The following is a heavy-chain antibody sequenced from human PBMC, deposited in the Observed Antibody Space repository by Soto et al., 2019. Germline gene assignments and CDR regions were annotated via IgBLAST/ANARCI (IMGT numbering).Heavy chain of an antibody. CDR2: VYHSGST. CDR3: ARDCTYSGSGNYNFDH. Sequence: QVQLQESGPRLVKPSQTLFLTCTVSGGSITSGTYYWSWIRQQPGKGLEWIGYVYHSGSTYYNPSLKSRVTISVDTSKNQFSLRLSSVTAADTAVYYCARDCTYSGSGNYNFDHWGQGILVTVSA. CDR1: GGSITSGTYY. D-gene: IGHD3-10*01. V-gene: IGHV4-31*03. J-gene: IGHJ4*02.